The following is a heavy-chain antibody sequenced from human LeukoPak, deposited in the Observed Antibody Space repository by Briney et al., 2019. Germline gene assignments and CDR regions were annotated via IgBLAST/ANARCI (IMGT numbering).Heavy chain of an antibody. CDR3: ARTPPTAGLTTIGVGSDY. D-gene: IGHD4-11*01. CDR2: ISGSSETI. Sequence: GGSLRLSCAASGFTFSTYSMNWVRQAPGKGLEWVSYISGSSETIHYADSVKGRFTISRDNAKNSLYLQMNSLRDEDTAVYYCARTPPTAGLTTIGVGSDYWGQGTLVTVSS. CDR1: GFTFSTYS. J-gene: IGHJ4*02. V-gene: IGHV3-48*02.